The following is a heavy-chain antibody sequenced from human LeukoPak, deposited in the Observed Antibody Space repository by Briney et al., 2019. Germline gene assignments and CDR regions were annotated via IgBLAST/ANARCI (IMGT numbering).Heavy chain of an antibody. Sequence: GGSLRLSCAASGFTVSNNYMSWVRQAPGKGLEWVSLIYSSGSTDYADSVKGRFTISRDNSKNTLYLQMNSLRDEDTAVYYCARYGSGSSYLDYWGQGTLVTVSS. D-gene: IGHD3-10*01. J-gene: IGHJ4*02. CDR3: ARYGSGSSYLDY. V-gene: IGHV3-53*01. CDR1: GFTVSNNY. CDR2: IYSSGST.